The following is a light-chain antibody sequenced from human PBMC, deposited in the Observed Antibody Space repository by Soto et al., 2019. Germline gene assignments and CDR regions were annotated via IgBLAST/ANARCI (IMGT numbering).Light chain of an antibody. J-gene: IGKJ1*01. CDR2: KAS. CDR3: QHYNSYSEA. V-gene: IGKV1-5*03. CDR1: QTISSW. Sequence: EIQMTQSHSTLSGSVGDRVTITCRASQTISSWLALYQQKPGKAPKLLIYKASTLKSGVPSRFSGSGSGTEFTLTISSLQPDAFATYYCQHYNSYSEAFGQGTKVDIK.